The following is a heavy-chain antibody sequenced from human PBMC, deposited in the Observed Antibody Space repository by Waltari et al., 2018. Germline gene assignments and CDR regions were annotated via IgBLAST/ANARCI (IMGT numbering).Heavy chain of an antibody. D-gene: IGHD3-10*01. Sequence: QLQLQESGPGLVKPSETLSLTCTVSGGSISSSSYYWGWIRQPPGKGLGWIGSIYYSGSTYYNPSLKSRVTISVDTSKNQFSLKLSSVTAADTAVYYCARASPRGITIPYYFDYWGQGTLVTVSS. V-gene: IGHV4-39*07. CDR2: IYYSGST. CDR1: GGSISSSSYY. CDR3: ARASPRGITIPYYFDY. J-gene: IGHJ4*02.